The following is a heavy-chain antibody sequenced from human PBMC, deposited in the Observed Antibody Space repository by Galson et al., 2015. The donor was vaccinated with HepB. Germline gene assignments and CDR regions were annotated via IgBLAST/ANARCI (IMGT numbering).Heavy chain of an antibody. V-gene: IGHV3-74*01. CDR3: AGHAMVHYDFWSGYYNDAFDI. J-gene: IGHJ3*02. Sequence: SLRLSCAASGFTFSNYWMHWVRQAPGKGLVWVSRINSDGSSTSYADSVKGRFTISADKSISTAYLQWSSLKASDTAMYYCAGHAMVHYDFWSGYYNDAFDIWGQGTMATVSS. CDR1: GFTFSNYW. D-gene: IGHD3-3*01. CDR2: INSDGSST.